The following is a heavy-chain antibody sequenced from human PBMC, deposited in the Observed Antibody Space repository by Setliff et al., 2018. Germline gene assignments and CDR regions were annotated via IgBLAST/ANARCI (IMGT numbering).Heavy chain of an antibody. CDR1: GGSISSGSYY. V-gene: IGHV4-61*02. CDR3: ERAHIKNWFDP. CDR2: IYTSGST. Sequence: KPSETLSLTCTVSGGSISSGSYYWSWIRQPAGKGLEWIGRIYTSGSTNYNPSLKSRVTISVDTSKNQFSLKLSSVTAADTAVYYCERAHIKNWFDPWGQGTLVTVSS. J-gene: IGHJ5*02.